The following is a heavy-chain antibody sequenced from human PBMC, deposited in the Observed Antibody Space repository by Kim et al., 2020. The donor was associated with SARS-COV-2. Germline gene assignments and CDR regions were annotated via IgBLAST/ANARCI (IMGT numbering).Heavy chain of an antibody. CDR1: GYTFTSYG. J-gene: IGHJ4*02. CDR3: ARDSTYYDILTGSWGGADY. D-gene: IGHD3-9*01. V-gene: IGHV1-18*01. Sequence: ASVKVSCKASGYTFTSYGISWVRQAPGQGLEWMGWISAYNGNTNYAQKLQGRVTMTTDTSTSTAYIELRSLRSDDTAVYYCARDSTYYDILTGSWGGADYWGQGTLVTVSS. CDR2: ISAYNGNT.